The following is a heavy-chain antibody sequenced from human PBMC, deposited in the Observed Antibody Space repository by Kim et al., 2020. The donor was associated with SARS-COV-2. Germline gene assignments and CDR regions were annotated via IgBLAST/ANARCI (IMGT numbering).Heavy chain of an antibody. CDR3: ARVRGWDDAFDI. Sequence: GGSLRLSCAASGFTFSSYDMHWVRQATGKGLEWVSAIGTAGDTYYPGSVKGRFTISRENAKNSLYLQMNSLRAGDTAVYYCARVRGWDDAFDIWGQGTMVTVSS. D-gene: IGHD1-26*01. CDR1: GFTFSSYD. CDR2: IGTAGDT. J-gene: IGHJ3*02. V-gene: IGHV3-13*01.